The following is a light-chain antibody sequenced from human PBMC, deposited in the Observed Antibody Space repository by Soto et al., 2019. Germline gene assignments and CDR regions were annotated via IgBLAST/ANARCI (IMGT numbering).Light chain of an antibody. V-gene: IGLV2-14*03. CDR1: SSDVGAYDY. CDR2: EVS. CDR3: DSYTTTSTRV. Sequence: QSVLTQPASVSGSPGQSIAISCTGTSSDVGAYDYVSWYQQHPDKAPKLMIYEVSNRPSGVSDRFSGSKSVNTATLTISGLQAEDEADYYCDSYTTTSTRVFGTGTKDTVL. J-gene: IGLJ1*01.